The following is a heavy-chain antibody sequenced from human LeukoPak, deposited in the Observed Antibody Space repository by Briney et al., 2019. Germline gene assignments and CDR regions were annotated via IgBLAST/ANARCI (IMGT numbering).Heavy chain of an antibody. CDR1: GFTFSSYA. J-gene: IGHJ4*02. V-gene: IGHV3-23*01. D-gene: IGHD3-22*01. CDR2: ISGSGGST. Sequence: PGGSLRLSCAASGFTFSSYAMSWVRQAPGKGLEWVSAISGSGGSTYCADSVKGRFTISRDNSKNTLYLQMNSLRAEDTAVYYCAKDYYDSSSTYYFDYWGQGTLVTVSS. CDR3: AKDYYDSSSTYYFDY.